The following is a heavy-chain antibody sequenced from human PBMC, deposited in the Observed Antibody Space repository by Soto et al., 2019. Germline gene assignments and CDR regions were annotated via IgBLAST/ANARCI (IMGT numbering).Heavy chain of an antibody. V-gene: IGHV3-11*01. CDR1: GFSFIDSY. Sequence: QVQLVESGGDLAKPGGTLRLSFAASGFSFIDSYMSWMRQAPGKGLEWVSSISGDGNTMYYAESVKGRFTISRDNAKDSLFLQMNSLTAEDTAVYFCASIGGEYGGYPRYGSGGYLGQGAQIRVSS. CDR3: ASIGGEYGGYPRYGSGGY. D-gene: IGHD4-17*01. J-gene: IGHJ4*02. CDR2: ISGDGNTM.